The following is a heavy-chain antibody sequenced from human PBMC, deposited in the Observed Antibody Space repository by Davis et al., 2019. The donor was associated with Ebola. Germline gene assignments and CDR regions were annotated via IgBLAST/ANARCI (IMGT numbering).Heavy chain of an antibody. D-gene: IGHD4-11*01. Sequence: KVSCKGSGYSFTSYWIGWARQMPGKGLEWMGIIYPGDSHTRYSPSFQGQVTISADKSISTAYLQWSSLKASDTAMYYCARDYTSSQYYYYYMDVWGKGTTVTVSS. CDR1: GYSFTSYW. J-gene: IGHJ6*03. CDR3: ARDYTSSQYYYYYMDV. CDR2: IYPGDSHT. V-gene: IGHV5-51*01.